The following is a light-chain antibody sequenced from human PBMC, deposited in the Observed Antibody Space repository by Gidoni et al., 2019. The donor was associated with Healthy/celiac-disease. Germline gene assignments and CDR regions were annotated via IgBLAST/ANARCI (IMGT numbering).Light chain of an antibody. Sequence: QSALTQPASVSGSPVQSITISCPGTSSDVGGYNYVSWYQQHPGKATKLRIYEVSNRPSGVSNRFSGSKSGNTASLTISGLQAEDEADYYCSSYTSSSTLVFGGGTKLTVL. CDR2: EVS. CDR1: SSDVGGYNY. V-gene: IGLV2-14*01. CDR3: SSYTSSSTLV. J-gene: IGLJ2*01.